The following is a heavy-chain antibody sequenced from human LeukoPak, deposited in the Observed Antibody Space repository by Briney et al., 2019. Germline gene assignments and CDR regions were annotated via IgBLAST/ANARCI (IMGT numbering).Heavy chain of an antibody. CDR3: AKDIQDIVVVVAAIV. D-gene: IGHD2-15*01. CDR1: GFSFSNFA. Sequence: GGSLRLSCAASGFSFSNFAMNWVRQAPGKGLEWVSTISGRGSSIYHADSVKGRFTISRDNSKNTLYLQMNSLRAEDTAVYYCAKDIQDIVVVVAAIVWGQGALVTVSS. J-gene: IGHJ4*02. CDR2: ISGRGSSI. V-gene: IGHV3-23*01.